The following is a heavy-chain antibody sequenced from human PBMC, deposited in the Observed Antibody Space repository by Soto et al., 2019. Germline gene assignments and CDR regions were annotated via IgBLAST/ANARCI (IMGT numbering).Heavy chain of an antibody. D-gene: IGHD1-26*01. CDR2: INPSGGRR. CDR1: GYTFPSSY. J-gene: IGHJ6*02. V-gene: IGHV1-46*01. CDR3: ARAGQLRSHWELLKIIGFHYYGMDV. Sequence: SLKFSPKASGYTFPSSYMHAVREDPGQGLEWMGIINPSGGRRSYAQKFQGIVTMTRDTSTSTVYMELSSLRSEDTAVYQCARAGQLRSHWELLKIIGFHYYGMDVWGQGTTVTVSS.